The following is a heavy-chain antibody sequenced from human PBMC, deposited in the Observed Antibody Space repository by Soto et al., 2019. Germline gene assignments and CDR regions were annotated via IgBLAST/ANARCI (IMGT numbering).Heavy chain of an antibody. CDR2: IIPIFGTA. J-gene: IGHJ3*02. CDR3: ARDWRGYSSSSPRAFDI. Sequence: VKVSCKASGGTFSSEAISWVRQAPGQGLEWMGGIIPIFGTANYAQKFQGRVTITADESTSTAYMELSSLRSEDTAVYYCARDWRGYSSSSPRAFDISGQATILTV. D-gene: IGHD6-6*01. CDR1: GGTFSSEA. V-gene: IGHV1-69*13.